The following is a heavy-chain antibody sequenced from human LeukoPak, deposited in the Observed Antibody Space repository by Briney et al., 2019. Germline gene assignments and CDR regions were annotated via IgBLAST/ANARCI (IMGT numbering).Heavy chain of an antibody. CDR1: GGSISSYY. CDR3: ARPATYYYDSSGYAFDI. D-gene: IGHD3-22*01. CDR2: IYYSGST. V-gene: IGHV4-59*08. J-gene: IGHJ3*02. Sequence: SETLSLTCTVSGGSISSYYWSWIRQPPGKGLEWIGFIYYSGSTNYNPSLKSRVTISVDTSKNQFSLKLSSVTAADTAVYYCARPATYYYDSSGYAFDIWGQGTMVTVSS.